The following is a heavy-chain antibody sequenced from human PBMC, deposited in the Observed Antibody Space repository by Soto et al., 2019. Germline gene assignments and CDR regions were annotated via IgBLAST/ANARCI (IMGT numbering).Heavy chain of an antibody. CDR1: GGTFSSYA. CDR3: ARVPSVAFPFDD. J-gene: IGHJ4*02. D-gene: IGHD2-15*01. Sequence: QVQLVQSGAEVKKPGSSVKVSCKASGGTFSSYAISWVRQAPGQGLEWMGGVIPIFGTANYAQKFQGRVTITADESTSTVYMELSSLRSEYTAVYYCARVPSVAFPFDDCGQGTLVTVSS. CDR2: VIPIFGTA. V-gene: IGHV1-69*01.